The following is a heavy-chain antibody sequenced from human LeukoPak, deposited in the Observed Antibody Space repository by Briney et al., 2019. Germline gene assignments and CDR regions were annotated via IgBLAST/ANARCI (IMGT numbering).Heavy chain of an antibody. CDR3: ARVGVVWRFGSGYPNYFDY. J-gene: IGHJ4*02. V-gene: IGHV1-46*01. CDR1: GYTYTSYY. CDR2: INPSGGST. D-gene: IGHD3-3*01. Sequence: ASVKVSCKASGYTYTSYYMHWVRQAPGQGLEWMGIINPSGGSTSYAQKLQGRVTMTTDTSTSTAYMELRSLRSDDTAVYYCARVGVVWRFGSGYPNYFDYWGQGTLVTVSS.